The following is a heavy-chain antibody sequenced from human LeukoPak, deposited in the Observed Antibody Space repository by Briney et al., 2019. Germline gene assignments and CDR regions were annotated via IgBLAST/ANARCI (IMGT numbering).Heavy chain of an antibody. CDR1: GFTFSSYA. CDR2: IIDSGAGT. D-gene: IGHD4-17*01. Sequence: GGSLRLSCAASGFTFSSYAMNWVRQAPGKGLEWISSIIDSGAGTFYADSVKGRFTISRDNSKTTLYLQMNSLRAEDTALYYCAKAAYGDYVNWFDPWGQGTLVTVSS. V-gene: IGHV3-23*01. CDR3: AKAAYGDYVNWFDP. J-gene: IGHJ5*02.